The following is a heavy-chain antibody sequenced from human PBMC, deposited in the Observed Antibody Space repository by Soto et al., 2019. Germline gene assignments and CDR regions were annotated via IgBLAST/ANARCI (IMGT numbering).Heavy chain of an antibody. CDR2: ISGSGGST. V-gene: IGHV3-23*01. D-gene: IGHD2-21*02. CDR3: AKDIIRNIVVVTAMDY. Sequence: GGSLRLSCAASGFTFSSYAMSWVRQAPGKGLEWVSAISGSGGSTYYADSVKGRFTISRDNSKNTLYLQMNSLRAEDTAVYYCAKDIIRNIVVVTAMDYWGQGTRVTVSS. CDR1: GFTFSSYA. J-gene: IGHJ4*02.